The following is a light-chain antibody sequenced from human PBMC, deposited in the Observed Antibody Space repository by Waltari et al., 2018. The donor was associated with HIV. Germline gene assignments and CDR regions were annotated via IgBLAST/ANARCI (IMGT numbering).Light chain of an antibody. CDR2: SDI. Sequence: QSALTQPPSVSGAPGQRVTLSCTGNRSHIGAGYFVHWYQHLPGTAPKLLVYSDINRPSGVPDRLSGSKSGTSASLVITGLQAEDEADYYCQSYDSSLRASVFGGGTKLTVL. CDR1: RSHIGAGYF. CDR3: QSYDSSLRASV. J-gene: IGLJ2*01. V-gene: IGLV1-40*01.